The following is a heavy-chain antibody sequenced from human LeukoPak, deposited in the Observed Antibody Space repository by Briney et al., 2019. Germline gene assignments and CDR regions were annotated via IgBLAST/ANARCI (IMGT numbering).Heavy chain of an antibody. D-gene: IGHD6-19*01. CDR3: ARDIEVWSSSGWYGPSYFDY. Sequence: GGSLRLSCAASGFTFSSYAMSWVRQAPGKGLEWVSSIRGSGGGTNYGDSVKGRFTISRYNSKNTLYLQMNTLRAEDTAVYYCARDIEVWSSSGWYGPSYFDYWGQGTLVTVSS. CDR1: GFTFSSYA. V-gene: IGHV3-23*01. J-gene: IGHJ4*02. CDR2: IRGSGGGT.